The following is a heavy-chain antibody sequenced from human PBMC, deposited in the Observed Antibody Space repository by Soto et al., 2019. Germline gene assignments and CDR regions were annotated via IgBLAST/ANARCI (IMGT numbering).Heavy chain of an antibody. CDR3: ARETPEPEYYYGLDL. CDR2: IYYSGRT. V-gene: IGHV4-61*01. D-gene: IGHD2-15*01. Sequence: QMQLQESGPGLVRPSETLSLTCTVSGDSLSSPTYYWTWIRQPPGKGLEWIAHIYYSGRTIYNPSLQSRVAISVDTSKSQFYLALNSVTAAATAVYFCARETPEPEYYYGLDLWGQGTTVIVSS. J-gene: IGHJ6*02. CDR1: GDSLSSPTYY.